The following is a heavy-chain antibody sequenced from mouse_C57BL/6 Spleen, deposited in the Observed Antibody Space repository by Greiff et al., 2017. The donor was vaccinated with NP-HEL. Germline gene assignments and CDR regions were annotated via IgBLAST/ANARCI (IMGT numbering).Heavy chain of an antibody. CDR3: AREGDGYFDY. D-gene: IGHD2-3*01. V-gene: IGHV3-1*01. CDR2: IRYSGST. Sequence: EVMLVESGPGMVKPSQSLSLTCTVTGYSITSGYDWHWIRHFPGNKLEWMGYIRYSGSTNYNPSLKSRISITHDTSKNHFFLKLNSVTTEDTATYYCAREGDGYFDYWGQGTTLTVSS. J-gene: IGHJ2*01. CDR1: GYSITSGYD.